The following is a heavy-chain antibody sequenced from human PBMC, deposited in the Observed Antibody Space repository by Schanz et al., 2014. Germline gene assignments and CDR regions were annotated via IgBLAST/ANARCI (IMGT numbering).Heavy chain of an antibody. Sequence: QVQLVESGGTLVKPGGSLRLSCVVSGFTFSDYYMSWIRQAPGKGLEWVSSISRSSGRIYYSDSVKGRFTISRDNAKNLVYLQMNSLRAEDTAVYYCARVRYDILTDYYTEYYFDSWGQGTLVAVSS. D-gene: IGHD3-9*01. V-gene: IGHV3-11*04. J-gene: IGHJ4*02. CDR3: ARVRYDILTDYYTEYYFDS. CDR2: ISRSSGRI. CDR1: GFTFSDYY.